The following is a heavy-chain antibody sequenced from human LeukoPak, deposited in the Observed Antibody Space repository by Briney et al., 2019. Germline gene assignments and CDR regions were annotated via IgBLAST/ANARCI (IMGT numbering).Heavy chain of an antibody. J-gene: IGHJ3*02. D-gene: IGHD2-15*01. V-gene: IGHV4-4*07. CDR1: GGSINSYY. Sequence: TSETLSLTCTVSGGSINSYYWSWIRQPAGKGLEWVGRIYTRGSTNYNPSLKSRVTMSVDTSKNQFSLKLSSVTAADTAVYYCARGRYCSADICSGGDAFDIWGQGTMVSVSS. CDR3: ARGRYCSADICSGGDAFDI. CDR2: IYTRGST.